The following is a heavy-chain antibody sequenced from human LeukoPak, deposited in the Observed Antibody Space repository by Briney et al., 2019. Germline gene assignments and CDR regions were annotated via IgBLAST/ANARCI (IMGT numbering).Heavy chain of an antibody. J-gene: IGHJ4*02. CDR3: ARWASRGNYGDYYYFDY. D-gene: IGHD4-17*01. Sequence: SEALSLTCAVYGGSFSGYYWSWIRQPPGKGLEWIGEINHGGSTNYNPSLKSRVTISVDTSKNQFSLKLSSVTAADTAVYYCARWASRGNYGDYYYFDYWGQGTLVTVSS. V-gene: IGHV4-34*01. CDR2: INHGGST. CDR1: GGSFSGYY.